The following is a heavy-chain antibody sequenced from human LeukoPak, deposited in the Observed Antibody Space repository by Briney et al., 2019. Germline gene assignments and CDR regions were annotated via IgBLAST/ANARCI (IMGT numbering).Heavy chain of an antibody. J-gene: IGHJ1*01. CDR3: ARGRVYGAVVVAATFQH. D-gene: IGHD2-15*01. CDR1: GGSFSGYY. CDR2: INHSGST. V-gene: IGHV4-34*01. Sequence: SETLSLTCAVYGGSFSGYYWSWIRQPPGKGLEWIGEINHSGSTNYNPSLKSRVTISVDTSKNQFSLHLSSVTAADTAVYYCARGRVYGAVVVAATFQHWGQGTLVTVSS.